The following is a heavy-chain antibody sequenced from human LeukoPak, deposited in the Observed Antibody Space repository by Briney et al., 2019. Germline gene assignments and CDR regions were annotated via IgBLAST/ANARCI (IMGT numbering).Heavy chain of an antibody. CDR3: ARTEYSSGWYYFDY. J-gene: IGHJ4*02. CDR2: ISGSGGST. V-gene: IGHV3-23*01. CDR1: GFTFSSYA. Sequence: AGGSLRLSCAASGFTFSSYAMSWVRQAPGKGLEWVSAISGSGGSTYYADSVKGRFTISRDNSKNTLYLQMNSLRAEDTAVYYCARTEYSSGWYYFDYWGQGTLVTVSS. D-gene: IGHD6-19*01.